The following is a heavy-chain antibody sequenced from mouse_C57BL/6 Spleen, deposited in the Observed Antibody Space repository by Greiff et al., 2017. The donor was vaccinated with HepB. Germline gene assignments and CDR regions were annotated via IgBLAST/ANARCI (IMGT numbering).Heavy chain of an antibody. CDR2: IYPRSGNT. J-gene: IGHJ1*03. CDR3: ARVIYYGNYGWYFDV. D-gene: IGHD2-1*01. Sequence: QVHVKQSGAELARPGASVKLSCKASGYTFTSYGISWVKQRTGQGLEWIGEIYPRSGNTYYNEKFKGKATLTADKSSSTAYMELRSLTSEDSAVYFWARVIYYGNYGWYFDVWGTGTTVTVSS. V-gene: IGHV1-81*01. CDR1: GYTFTSYG.